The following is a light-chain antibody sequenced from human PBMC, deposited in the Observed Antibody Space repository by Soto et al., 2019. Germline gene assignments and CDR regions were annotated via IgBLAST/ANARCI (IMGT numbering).Light chain of an antibody. CDR3: QQSYTAPFT. CDR2: AAS. V-gene: IGKV1-39*01. J-gene: IGKJ3*01. Sequence: DLQMTQSPSSLSASVGDRVTITCRASQNINSYLNWYQQKPGKAPKVLILAASTLQSGVPGRFSGSGSGTDFTLAISSLQPEDFATYYCQQSYTAPFTFGPGTKVDIK. CDR1: QNINSY.